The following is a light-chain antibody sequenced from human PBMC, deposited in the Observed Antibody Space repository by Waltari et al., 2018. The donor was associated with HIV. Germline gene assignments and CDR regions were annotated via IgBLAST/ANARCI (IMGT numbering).Light chain of an antibody. CDR1: SGRIAANY. CDR3: QSYDSSNQV. CDR2: EDN. Sequence: NFMLTQPHSVSESPGKTVTISCTRSSGRIAANYVHWYQQLPGSAPTPVIYEDNQRPSGVPDRFSGSIDSSSNSASLTISGLKTEDEADYYCQSYDSSNQVFGGGTQLTVL. J-gene: IGLJ3*02. V-gene: IGLV6-57*03.